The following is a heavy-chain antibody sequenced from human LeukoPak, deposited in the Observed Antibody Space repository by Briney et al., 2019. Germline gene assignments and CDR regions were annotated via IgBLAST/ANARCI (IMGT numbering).Heavy chain of an antibody. V-gene: IGHV3-30*04. Sequence: GRSLRLSCAASGFTFSSYAMHWVRQAPGKGLEWVAVIPYDGSNKYYADSVKGRFTISRDNSKNTLYLQMNSLRAEDTAVYYCARDHDFWSGYYLDYWGQGTLVTVSS. D-gene: IGHD3-3*01. CDR1: GFTFSSYA. CDR2: IPYDGSNK. J-gene: IGHJ4*02. CDR3: ARDHDFWSGYYLDY.